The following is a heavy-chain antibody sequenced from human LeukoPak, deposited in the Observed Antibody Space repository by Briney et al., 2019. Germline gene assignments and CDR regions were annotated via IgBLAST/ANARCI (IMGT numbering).Heavy chain of an antibody. V-gene: IGHV3-23*01. J-gene: IGHJ3*02. D-gene: IGHD6-19*01. Sequence: PGGSLRLSCAASDFSFTNYAMSWVRQAPGKGLEWVSAISGSGGSTYYADSVKGRFTISRDNSKSTLYLQMNSLRAEDTAVYYCAKDTYSSGWVAFDIWGQGTMVTVSS. CDR2: ISGSGGST. CDR1: DFSFTNYA. CDR3: AKDTYSSGWVAFDI.